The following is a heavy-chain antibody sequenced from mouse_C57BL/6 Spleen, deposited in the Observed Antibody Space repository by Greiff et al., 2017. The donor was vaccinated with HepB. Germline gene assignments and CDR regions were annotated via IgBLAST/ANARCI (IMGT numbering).Heavy chain of an antibody. J-gene: IGHJ4*01. D-gene: IGHD2-4*01. CDR1: GFTFSDYY. CDR3: ARDRGIYYDYGYAMDY. Sequence: EVHLVESEGGLVQPGSSMKLSCTASGFTFSDYYMAWVRQVPEKGLEWVANINYDGSSTYYLDSLKSRFIISRDNAKNILYLQMSSLKSEDTATYYCARDRGIYYDYGYAMDYGGQGTSVTVSS. V-gene: IGHV5-16*01. CDR2: INYDGSST.